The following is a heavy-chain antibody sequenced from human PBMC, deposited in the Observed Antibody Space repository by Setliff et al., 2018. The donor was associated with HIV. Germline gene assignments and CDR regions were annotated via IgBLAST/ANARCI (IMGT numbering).Heavy chain of an antibody. V-gene: IGHV4-39*02. J-gene: IGHJ6*03. CDR1: GGSITSSNSY. Sequence: SETLSLTCTVSGGSITSSNSYWGWIRQSPGKGLEWIGSIYYNGHTSYNPSLQSRVTISVDRSQNQFSLRLRSVTATDTAVYYCARDWSGYSSSRGSYYYYMDVWGKGTTVTVSS. CDR3: ARDWSGYSSSRGSYYYYMDV. CDR2: IYYNGHT. D-gene: IGHD6-13*01.